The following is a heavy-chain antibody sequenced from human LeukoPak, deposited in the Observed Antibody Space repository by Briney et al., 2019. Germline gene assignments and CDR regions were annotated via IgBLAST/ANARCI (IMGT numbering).Heavy chain of an antibody. J-gene: IGHJ4*02. CDR2: MNPNSGNT. Sequence: ASVKVSCKASGYTFTSYYMHWVRQAPGQGLEWMGWMNPNSGNTGYAQKFQGRVTMTRNNSISTAYMELSSLRSEDTAVYYCARTTESDYWYYFDYWGQGTLVTVSS. CDR3: ARTTESDYWYYFDY. CDR1: GYTFTSYY. V-gene: IGHV1-8*02. D-gene: IGHD2-8*02.